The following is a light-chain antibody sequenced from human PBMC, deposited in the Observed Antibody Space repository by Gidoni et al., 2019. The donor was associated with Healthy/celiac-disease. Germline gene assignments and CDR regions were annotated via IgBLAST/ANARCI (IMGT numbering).Light chain of an antibody. CDR1: QSVSSY. V-gene: IGKV3-11*01. CDR2: DAS. Sequence: EIVLTQSPATLSLSPGERATLSCRASQSVSSYLAWYQQKPGKAPRLLLYDASNRATGIPARFSGSGSGTDFTLTISSIEPEDFAVYYCQQRSNWPMYTFGQGTKLEIK. CDR3: QQRSNWPMYT. J-gene: IGKJ2*01.